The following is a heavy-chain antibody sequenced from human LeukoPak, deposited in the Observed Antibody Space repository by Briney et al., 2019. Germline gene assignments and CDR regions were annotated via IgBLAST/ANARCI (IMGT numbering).Heavy chain of an antibody. Sequence: SETLSLTCTVSGGSISSYYWSWIRQPAGKGLEWIGRIYTSGSTNYNPSLKSRVTMSVDTSKNQFSLKLSSVTAADTAVYYCARSGHIFGGGYYYYYMDVWGKGTTVTVSS. V-gene: IGHV4-4*07. CDR2: IYTSGST. J-gene: IGHJ6*03. D-gene: IGHD3-3*02. CDR1: GGSISSYY. CDR3: ARSGHIFGGGYYYYYMDV.